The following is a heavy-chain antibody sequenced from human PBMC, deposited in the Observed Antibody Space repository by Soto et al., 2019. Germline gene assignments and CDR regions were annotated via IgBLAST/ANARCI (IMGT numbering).Heavy chain of an antibody. D-gene: IGHD3-3*01. CDR2: ISYDGSNK. V-gene: IGHV3-30*18. CDR3: AKRYDFWSVDY. Sequence: GGSLRLSCAASGLTFSSYGMHWVRQAPGKGLEWVAVISYDGSNKYYADSVKGRFTISRDNSKNTLYLQMNSLRAEDTAVYYCAKRYDFWSVDYWGQGTLVTVSS. CDR1: GLTFSSYG. J-gene: IGHJ4*02.